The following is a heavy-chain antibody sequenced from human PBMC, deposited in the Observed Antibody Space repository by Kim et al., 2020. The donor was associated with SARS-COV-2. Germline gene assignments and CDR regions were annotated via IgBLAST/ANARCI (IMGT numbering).Heavy chain of an antibody. CDR3: AKDSIPYSSSWYVAHGDFQH. Sequence: GGSLRLSCAASGFTFDDYAMHWVRQAPGKGLEWVSGISWNSGSIGYADSVKGRFTISRDNAKNSLYLQMNSLRAEDTALYYCAKDSIPYSSSWYVAHGDFQHWGQGTLVTVSS. CDR1: GFTFDDYA. CDR2: ISWNSGSI. D-gene: IGHD6-13*01. J-gene: IGHJ1*01. V-gene: IGHV3-9*01.